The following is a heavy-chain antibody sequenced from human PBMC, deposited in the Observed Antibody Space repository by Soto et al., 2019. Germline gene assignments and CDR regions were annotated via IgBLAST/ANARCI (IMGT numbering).Heavy chain of an antibody. CDR1: GGSISSSSYY. CDR3: ARELFGGNAFDY. CDR2: IYYSGST. V-gene: IGHV4-39*02. D-gene: IGHD2-15*01. J-gene: IGHJ4*02. Sequence: SETLSVSCTVSGGSISSSSYYGGWIRQPPVKGLEWIGSIYYSGSTYYHPSLKSRVTISVDTSKNQFSLKLSSVTAADTAVYYCARELFGGNAFDYWGQGTLVTVS.